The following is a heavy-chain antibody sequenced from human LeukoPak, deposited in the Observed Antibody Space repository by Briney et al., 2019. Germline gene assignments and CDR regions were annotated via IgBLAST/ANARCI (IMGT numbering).Heavy chain of an antibody. J-gene: IGHJ4*02. CDR3: ARESRYSSGWYEGYFDY. CDR1: GFTVSSNY. Sequence: GGSLRLSCAASGFTVSSNYMSWVRQAPGKGLEWVSVIYSGGSTYYADSVKGRFTISRDNSKNTLYLQMNSLRAEDTAVYYCARESRYSSGWYEGYFDYWGQGTLVTVSS. V-gene: IGHV3-53*01. D-gene: IGHD6-19*01. CDR2: IYSGGST.